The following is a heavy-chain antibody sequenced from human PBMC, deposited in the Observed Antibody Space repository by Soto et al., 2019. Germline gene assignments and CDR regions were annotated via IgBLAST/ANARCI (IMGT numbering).Heavy chain of an antibody. J-gene: IGHJ1*01. CDR1: GFTFSSYG. CDR2: ISYDGSNK. V-gene: IGHV3-30*18. Sequence: GGSLRLSCAASGFTFSSYGMHWVRQAPGKGLEWVAVISYDGSNKYYADSVKGRFTISRDNSKNTLYLQMNSLRAEDTAVYYCAKDSIVGATSAEYFQHWGQGTLVTVSS. D-gene: IGHD1-26*01. CDR3: AKDSIVGATSAEYFQH.